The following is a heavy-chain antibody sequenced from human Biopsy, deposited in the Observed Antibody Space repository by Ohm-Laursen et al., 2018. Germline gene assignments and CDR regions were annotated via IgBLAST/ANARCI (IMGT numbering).Heavy chain of an antibody. CDR1: GFTFSPYT. J-gene: IGHJ4*02. CDR2: ISSSGNFM. D-gene: IGHD3-3*01. Sequence: GSLRLSCAASGFTFSPYTMTWVRQAPGKGLEWVSSISSSGNFMYYTDSVKGRFTISRDNAKNSLFLQMNSLTTEDTALYYCVRGYSSSWSGYLDHWGQGTLVTVSS. V-gene: IGHV3-21*04. CDR3: VRGYSSSWSGYLDH.